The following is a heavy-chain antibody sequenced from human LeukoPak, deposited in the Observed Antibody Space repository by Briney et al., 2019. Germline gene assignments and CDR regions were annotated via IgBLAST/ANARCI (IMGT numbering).Heavy chain of an antibody. V-gene: IGHV4-34*01. CDR3: ARSRAYCGGDCYTDYYGMDV. D-gene: IGHD2-21*02. J-gene: IGHJ6*02. Sequence: SETLSLTCAVYGGSFSGYYWSWIRQPPGKGLEWIGEINHSGSTNYNPSLKSRVTISVDTSKNQFSLKLSSVTAADTAVYYCARSRAYCGGDCYTDYYGMDVWGQGTTVTVSS. CDR2: INHSGST. CDR1: GGSFSGYY.